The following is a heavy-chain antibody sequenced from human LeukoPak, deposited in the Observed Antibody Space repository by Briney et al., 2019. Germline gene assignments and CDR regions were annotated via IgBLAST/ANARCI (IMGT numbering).Heavy chain of an antibody. D-gene: IGHD6-13*01. V-gene: IGHV3-30-3*01. CDR2: ISYDGSNK. J-gene: IGHJ4*02. CDR1: GCTFSSYA. CDR3: ATLAADGSSNYFDY. Sequence: GRTLRVSCAASGCTFSSYAMHWVRQAPGKGLEWVAVISYDGSNKCYAASVRGRFTISRDNSKTTLYLEMNSLRAEDTAVYYCATLAADGSSNYFDYWGEGTRATASS.